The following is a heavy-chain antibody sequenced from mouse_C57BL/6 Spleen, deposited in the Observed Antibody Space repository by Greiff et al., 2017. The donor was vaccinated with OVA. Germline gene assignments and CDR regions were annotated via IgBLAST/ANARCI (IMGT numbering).Heavy chain of an antibody. D-gene: IGHD1-1*01. Sequence: VQLKESGPELVKPGASVKISCKASGYSFTDYNMNWVKQSNGKSLEWIGVINPNYGTTSYNQKFKGKATLTVDQASSTAYMQLNSLTSEDSAVYYCARLITTVEGPVDYWGQGTTLTVSS. J-gene: IGHJ2*01. CDR2: INPNYGTT. CDR1: GYSFTDYN. V-gene: IGHV1-39*01. CDR3: ARLITTVEGPVDY.